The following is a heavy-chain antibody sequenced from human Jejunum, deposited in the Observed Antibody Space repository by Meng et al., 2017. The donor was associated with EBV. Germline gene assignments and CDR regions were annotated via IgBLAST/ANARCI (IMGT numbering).Heavy chain of an antibody. V-gene: IGHV3-74*01. CDR1: AFSSGRYW. J-gene: IGHJ4*02. CDR3: ASGVGRYFEY. D-gene: IGHD3-3*01. Sequence: EGKQVGAGGGIVQPGGSLRPSCSLSAFSSGRYWMHWVRQTPEKGLVWVSRIRTDGSGASYADSVKGRFTISIDNAKNALYLQINSLRAEDTAVYYCASGVGRYFEYWGQGSVVTVSS. CDR2: IRTDGSGA.